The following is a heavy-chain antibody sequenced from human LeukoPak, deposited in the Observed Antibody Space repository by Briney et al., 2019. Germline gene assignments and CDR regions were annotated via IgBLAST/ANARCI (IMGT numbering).Heavy chain of an antibody. CDR3: ARDHLRGESTGGYHFDY. V-gene: IGHV1-2*06. CDR1: GYTFTGYY. J-gene: IGHJ4*02. Sequence: GASVKVSCKASGYTFTGYYMHWVRQAPGQGLEWMGRINPNTGGTNYAQKFQGRVTMTRDTSISTAYMELSRLRSDDTAVFYCARDHLRGESTGGYHFDYWGQGTLVTGSS. CDR2: INPNTGGT. D-gene: IGHD3-16*02.